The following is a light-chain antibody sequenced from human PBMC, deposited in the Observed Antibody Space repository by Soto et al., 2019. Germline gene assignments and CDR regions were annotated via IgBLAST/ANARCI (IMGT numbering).Light chain of an antibody. Sequence: DIQMTQSPSTLSASVGDRVTITCRASQSISSWLAWYQQKPGKAPKLLIYDASILESGVPSRFSGSRSGTPFSLTISSLQPDDFATYYCQQYNSYSMYTFGQGTKLEIK. V-gene: IGKV1-5*01. CDR2: DAS. J-gene: IGKJ2*01. CDR1: QSISSW. CDR3: QQYNSYSMYT.